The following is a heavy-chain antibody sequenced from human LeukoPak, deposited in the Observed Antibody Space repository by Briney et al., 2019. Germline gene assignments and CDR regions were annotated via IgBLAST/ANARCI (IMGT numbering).Heavy chain of an antibody. CDR2: ISYDGSNK. CDR1: GVTFSSYG. D-gene: IGHD4-23*01. V-gene: IGHV3-30*18. CDR3: AKDQTPPLR. Sequence: GGSLRLSCAASGVTFSSYGMHWGRQAPGKGLEWVGVISYDGSNKYYADSVKSRFTISRDNSKNTLYLQMNSLRAEHTAVYYCAKDQTPPLRCGQGTLVTASS. J-gene: IGHJ1*01.